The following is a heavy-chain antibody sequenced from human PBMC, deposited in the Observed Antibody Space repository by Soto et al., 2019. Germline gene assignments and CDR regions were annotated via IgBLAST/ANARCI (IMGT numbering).Heavy chain of an antibody. CDR2: VSYDGGNT. CDR1: GFTFSSYG. J-gene: IGHJ4*02. Sequence: GGSLRLSCAASGFTFSSYGMHWVRQAPGEGLEWVAVVSYDGGNTKHADSVKGRFTISRDNSKNTLYLQMNSLRADDTAVYYCAKDRDTYGSAYIFDYWGQGTLFTVSS. V-gene: IGHV3-30*18. D-gene: IGHD5-18*01. CDR3: AKDRDTYGSAYIFDY.